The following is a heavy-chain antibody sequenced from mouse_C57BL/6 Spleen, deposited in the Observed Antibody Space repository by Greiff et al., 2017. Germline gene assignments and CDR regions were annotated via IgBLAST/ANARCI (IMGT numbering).Heavy chain of an antibody. CDR1: GYTFTSYW. J-gene: IGHJ2*01. D-gene: IGHD2-5*01. CDR2: IDPSDSYT. CDR3: ARSYYSNYFDY. Sequence: QVQLKESGAELVMPGASVKLSCKASGYTFTSYWMHWVKQRPGQGLEWIGEIDPSDSYTNYNQKFKGKSTLTVDKSSSTAYMQLSSLTSEDSAVYYCARSYYSNYFDYWGQGTTLTVSS. V-gene: IGHV1-69*01.